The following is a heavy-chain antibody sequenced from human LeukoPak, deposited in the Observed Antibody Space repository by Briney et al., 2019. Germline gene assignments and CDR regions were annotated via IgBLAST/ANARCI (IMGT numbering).Heavy chain of an antibody. CDR2: IKQDGSEK. J-gene: IGHJ4*02. D-gene: IGHD6-19*01. Sequence: GGSLRLSCAASGFTFSSYWMSWVRQAPGKGLEWVANIKQDGSEKYYVDSVKGRFTISRDNAKNSLYLQMNSLRAEDTAVYYCARGRAGLDGEYYFDYWGQGTLVTVSS. V-gene: IGHV3-7*04. CDR3: ARGRAGLDGEYYFDY. CDR1: GFTFSSYW.